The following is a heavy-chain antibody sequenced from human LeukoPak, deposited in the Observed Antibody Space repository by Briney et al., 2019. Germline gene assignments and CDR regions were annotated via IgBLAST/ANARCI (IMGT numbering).Heavy chain of an antibody. Sequence: GGSLRLSCAASGFTFSSYAMSWVRQAPGKGLEWVSAISGSGGSTYYADSVKGRFTISRDKSKNTLYLQMNSLRAEGTAVYYCAKDTGHSSGWAKFDYWGQGTLVIVSS. CDR3: AKDTGHSSGWAKFDY. CDR1: GFTFSSYA. CDR2: ISGSGGST. V-gene: IGHV3-23*01. J-gene: IGHJ4*02. D-gene: IGHD6-19*01.